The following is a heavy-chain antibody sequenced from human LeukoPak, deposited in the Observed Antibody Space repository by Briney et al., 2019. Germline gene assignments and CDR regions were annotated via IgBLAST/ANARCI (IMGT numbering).Heavy chain of an antibody. J-gene: IGHJ6*03. CDR1: GFTFNSYW. V-gene: IGHV3-7*03. D-gene: IGHD2-15*01. CDR2: IKEDGNDK. CDR3: ARVLRYCSGGNCYSGGLGCMDV. Sequence: GGSLRLSFAASGFTFNSYWMTWVRQAPGKGLEWVATIKEDGNDKYYVDSVRGRFTISRDNAKNSLFLQMNSLRAEDTAVYYCARVLRYCSGGNCYSGGLGCMDVWGKGTTVTISS.